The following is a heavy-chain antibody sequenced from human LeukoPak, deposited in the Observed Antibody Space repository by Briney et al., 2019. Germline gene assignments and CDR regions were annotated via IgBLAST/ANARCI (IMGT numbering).Heavy chain of an antibody. CDR2: INHSGST. Sequence: SETLSLTCAVYGGSFSGYYWSWIRQPPGKGLEWIGEINHSGSTNYNPSLKSRVTISVDTSKNQFSLKLSSVTAADTAVYYCARRVRLPAVCSSTSCQYYYYYMDVWGKGTTVTVSS. D-gene: IGHD2-2*01. CDR3: ARRVRLPAVCSSTSCQYYYYYMDV. J-gene: IGHJ6*03. V-gene: IGHV4-34*01. CDR1: GGSFSGYY.